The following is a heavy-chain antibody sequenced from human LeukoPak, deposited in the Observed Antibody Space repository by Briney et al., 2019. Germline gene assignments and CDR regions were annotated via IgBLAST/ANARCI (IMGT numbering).Heavy chain of an antibody. Sequence: PGGSLRLSCAASGFTFSSYNMNWVRQAPGRGLEWVSSISRTGSYIYYADSVKGRFTISRDNSKNTLYLQMNSLRAEDTAVYYCAKMMGQRLYDFCMDVWGKGTTVTVSS. CDR3: AKMMGQRLYDFCMDV. CDR1: GFTFSSYN. D-gene: IGHD3-16*01. J-gene: IGHJ6*03. V-gene: IGHV3-21*04. CDR2: ISRTGSYI.